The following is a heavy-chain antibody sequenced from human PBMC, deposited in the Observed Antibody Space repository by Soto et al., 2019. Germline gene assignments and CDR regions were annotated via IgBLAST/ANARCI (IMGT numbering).Heavy chain of an antibody. V-gene: IGHV1-69*02. CDR3: ATLPSRSFNRQIDY. Sequence: QVQLVQSGAEVKKPGSSVKVSCKASGGTFSSYTISWVRQAPGQGLEWMGRIIPILGIANYAQKFQGRVTITADKSTSTAYMELSSLRSEDTAVYYCATLPSRSFNRQIDYWGQGTLVTVSS. D-gene: IGHD1-26*01. CDR1: GGTFSSYT. CDR2: IIPILGIA. J-gene: IGHJ4*02.